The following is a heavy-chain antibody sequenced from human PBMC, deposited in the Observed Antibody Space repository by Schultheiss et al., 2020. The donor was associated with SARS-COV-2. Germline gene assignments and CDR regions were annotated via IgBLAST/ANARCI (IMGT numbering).Heavy chain of an antibody. CDR2: IYYSGST. CDR3: ARLYGSSLDC. Sequence: SETLSLTCTVSGGSISSGGYYWSWIRQHPGKGREWIGYIYYSGSTYYNPSLKSGVTISVDTSKNQFSLKLSSVTAADTAVYYCARLYGSSLDCWGQGTLVTVSS. V-gene: IGHV4-31*03. CDR1: GGSISSGGYY. D-gene: IGHD2-2*02. J-gene: IGHJ4*02.